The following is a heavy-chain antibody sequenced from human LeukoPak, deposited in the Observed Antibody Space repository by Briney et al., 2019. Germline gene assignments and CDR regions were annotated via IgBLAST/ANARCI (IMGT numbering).Heavy chain of an antibody. CDR2: IRYDGSNK. J-gene: IGHJ6*03. D-gene: IGHD6-13*01. Sequence: GGSLRLSRAASAFTFSRYGMHWVRQAPGKGLEWVAFIRYDGSNKYYADSVKGRFTISRDNSENTLYLQMNSLRAEDTAVYYCAKRAPGLSSSWYADYYYYYMDVWGKGTTVTVSS. CDR3: AKRAPGLSSSWYADYYYYYMDV. V-gene: IGHV3-30*02. CDR1: AFTFSRYG.